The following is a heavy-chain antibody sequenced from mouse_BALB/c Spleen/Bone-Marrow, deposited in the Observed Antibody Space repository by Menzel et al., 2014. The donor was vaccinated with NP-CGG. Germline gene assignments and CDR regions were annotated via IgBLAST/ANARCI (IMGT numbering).Heavy chain of an antibody. D-gene: IGHD1-1*01. CDR2: IDPANGNT. CDR1: GFNIKDTY. CDR3: ASYYYGSSSFAY. V-gene: IGHV14-3*02. Sequence: EVKVEESGAELVKPGASVKLSCTASGFNIKDTYMHWVKQRPEQGLEWIGRIDPANGNTTYDPKFQGKATITADTSSNTAYLQLSSLTSEDTAVYYCASYYYGSSSFAYWGQGTLVTVSA. J-gene: IGHJ3*01.